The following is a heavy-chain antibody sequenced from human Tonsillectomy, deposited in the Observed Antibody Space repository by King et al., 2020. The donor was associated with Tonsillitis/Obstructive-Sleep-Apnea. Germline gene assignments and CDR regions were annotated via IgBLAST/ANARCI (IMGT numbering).Heavy chain of an antibody. Sequence: QLVQSGAEVKKPGESLRISCKSSGYSFTTYWISWVRQMPGKGLEWMGMIDPSDSYTNYSPSFQGHVTISADKSISTAYLQWSSLKASDTAIYYCARGPRRSDQVAWFDTWGQGAQVTAS. CDR2: IDPSDSYT. CDR3: ARGPRRSDQVAWFDT. J-gene: IGHJ5*02. CDR1: GYSFTTYW. D-gene: IGHD5-12*01. V-gene: IGHV5-10-1*01.